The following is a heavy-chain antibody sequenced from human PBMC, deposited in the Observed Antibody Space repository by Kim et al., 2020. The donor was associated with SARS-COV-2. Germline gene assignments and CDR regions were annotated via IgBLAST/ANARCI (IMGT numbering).Heavy chain of an antibody. CDR3: IAVAQDGMDV. Sequence: NKYYADSVKGRFTISRDNSKNTLYLQMNSLRAEDTAVYYAIAVAQDGMDVWGQGTTVTVSS. V-gene: IGHV3-30*02. D-gene: IGHD6-19*01. CDR2: NK. J-gene: IGHJ6*02.